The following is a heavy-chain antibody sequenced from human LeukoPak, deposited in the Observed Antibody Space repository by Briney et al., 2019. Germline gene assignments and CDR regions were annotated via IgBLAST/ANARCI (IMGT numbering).Heavy chain of an antibody. CDR1: GGSFSGYY. V-gene: IGHV4-34*01. D-gene: IGHD3-22*01. CDR3: ARVPVRRYYYDSSGLDY. Sequence: SETLSLTCAVYGGSFSGYYWSWIRQPPGKGLEWIGEINHSGSTNYNPSLKSRVTISVDTSKNQFSLKLSSVTAADTAVYYCARVPVRRYYYDSSGLDYWGQGTLVTVSS. J-gene: IGHJ4*02. CDR2: INHSGST.